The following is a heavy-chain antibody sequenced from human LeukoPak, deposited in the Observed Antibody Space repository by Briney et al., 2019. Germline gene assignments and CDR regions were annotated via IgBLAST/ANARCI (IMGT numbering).Heavy chain of an antibody. Sequence: GGSLRLSCAASGFTFSSYAMSWVRQAPGKGLEWVSAISGSGGSAYYADSVKGRFTIPRDNSKNTLYLQMNSLRAEDTAVYYCAKQPSYDSSGYYYVDYWGQGTLVTVSS. V-gene: IGHV3-23*01. CDR3: AKQPSYDSSGYYYVDY. D-gene: IGHD3-22*01. CDR1: GFTFSSYA. CDR2: ISGSGGSA. J-gene: IGHJ4*02.